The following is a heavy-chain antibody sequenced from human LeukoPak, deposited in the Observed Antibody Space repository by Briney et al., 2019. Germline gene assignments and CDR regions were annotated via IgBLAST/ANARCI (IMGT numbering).Heavy chain of an antibody. D-gene: IGHD3-10*01. CDR1: GGSFSGYY. V-gene: IGHV4-34*01. Sequence: SETLSLTCAVYGGSFSGYYWSWIRQPPGKGLEWIGEINHSGSTNYSPSLKSRVTISVDTSKNQFSLKLSSVTAADTAVYYCARLTHYYGSGSHKRSYYYYGMDVWGQGTTVTVSS. CDR3: ARLTHYYGSGSHKRSYYYYGMDV. CDR2: INHSGST. J-gene: IGHJ6*02.